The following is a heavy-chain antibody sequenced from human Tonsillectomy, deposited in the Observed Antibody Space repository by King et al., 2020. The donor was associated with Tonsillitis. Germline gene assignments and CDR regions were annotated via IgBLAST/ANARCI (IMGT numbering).Heavy chain of an antibody. CDR2: IHYSGST. CDR3: ARAKSGNFWAFDI. V-gene: IGHV4-59*01. D-gene: IGHD3-3*01. Sequence: VQLQESGPGLVKPSETLSLTCTVSGGSISSFYWNWIRQPPGKGLEWIGFIHYSGSTNYNPPLKSRVTTPVDTSKNQFSLKLSSVTAADKAVYYCARAKSGNFWAFDIWGQGTMVTVSS. J-gene: IGHJ3*02. CDR1: GGSISSFY.